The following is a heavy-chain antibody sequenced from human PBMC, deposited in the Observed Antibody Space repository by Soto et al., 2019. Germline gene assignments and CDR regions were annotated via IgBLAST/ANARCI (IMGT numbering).Heavy chain of an antibody. Sequence: GGSLRLSCSASGFSFSTYAMHWVRQAPGKGLACVSAIGTAGDTFYPGSVKGRFTISRENAKNSLYLQMNSLRAGDTAVYYCARVPKGQLWTFDYWGQGTLVTVSS. CDR3: ARVPKGQLWTFDY. D-gene: IGHD5-18*01. CDR2: IGTAGDT. V-gene: IGHV3-13*04. J-gene: IGHJ4*02. CDR1: GFSFSTYA.